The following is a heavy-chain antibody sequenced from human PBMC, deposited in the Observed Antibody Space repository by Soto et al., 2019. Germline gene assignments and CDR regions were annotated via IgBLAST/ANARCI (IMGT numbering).Heavy chain of an antibody. CDR2: ISGSGGST. J-gene: IGHJ4*02. Sequence: HPGGSLRLSCAASGFTFSSYAMSWVRQAPGKGLEWVSAISGSGGSTYYADSVKGRFTISRDNSKNTLYLQMNSLRAEDTAVYYCAKVGIWGSYRYTNFDYWGQGTLVTVSS. D-gene: IGHD3-16*02. CDR3: AKVGIWGSYRYTNFDY. CDR1: GFTFSSYA. V-gene: IGHV3-23*01.